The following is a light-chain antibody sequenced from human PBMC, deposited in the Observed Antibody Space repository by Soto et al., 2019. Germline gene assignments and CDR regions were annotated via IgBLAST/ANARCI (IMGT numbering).Light chain of an antibody. Sequence: EIVMTQSPATLSVSPGERATLSCRASQSFSSNLAWYQQKPGQAPRLLIYGASSRATGIPVRFSGSGSGTDFTLTISRLEPEDFAVYYCQQYGSSITFGQGTRLEIK. CDR2: GAS. J-gene: IGKJ5*01. CDR3: QQYGSSIT. V-gene: IGKV3-20*01. CDR1: QSFSSN.